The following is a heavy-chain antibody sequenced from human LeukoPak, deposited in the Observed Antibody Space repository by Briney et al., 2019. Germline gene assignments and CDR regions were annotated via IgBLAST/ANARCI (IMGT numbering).Heavy chain of an antibody. CDR1: GFTFSSYS. V-gene: IGHV3-21*01. D-gene: IGHD1-1*01. J-gene: IGHJ4*02. CDR2: ISSSSSYI. CDR3: ARASSMATTIFDY. Sequence: PGGSLRLSCAASGFTFSSYSMIWVRQAPGKGLEWVSSISSSSSYIYYADSVKGRFTISRDNAKNSLYLQMNSLRAEDTAVYYCARASSMATTIFDYWGQGTLVTVSS.